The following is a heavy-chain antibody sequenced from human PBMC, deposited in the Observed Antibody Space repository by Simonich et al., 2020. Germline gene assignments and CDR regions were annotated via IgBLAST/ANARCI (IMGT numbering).Heavy chain of an antibody. J-gene: IGHJ3*02. CDR1: GGSFSGYY. CDR2: INHSGRP. CDR3: ARGKGWKNAFDI. Sequence: QVQLQQWGAGLLKPSETLSLTCAVYGGSFSGYYWSWIRQPPGKGLGWIGEINHSGRPNYNPSLKSRGTISVDTSKNQFSLKLSSVTAADTAVYYCARGKGWKNAFDIWGQGTMVTVSS. D-gene: IGHD1-1*01. V-gene: IGHV4-34*01.